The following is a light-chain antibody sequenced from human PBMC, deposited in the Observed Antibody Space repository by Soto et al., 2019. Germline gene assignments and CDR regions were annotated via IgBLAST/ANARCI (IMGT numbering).Light chain of an antibody. CDR2: GAS. Sequence: EIVLTQSPGTLSLSPGERATLSCRASQSVSSNYLAWYQRKPGQAPRLLIYGASNRATGIPNRFSGSGSGTDFTLTITRLEPEDCVWYYCQQYGSSPPTFGQGTKVEI. CDR3: QQYGSSPPT. CDR1: QSVSSNY. J-gene: IGKJ1*01. V-gene: IGKV3-20*01.